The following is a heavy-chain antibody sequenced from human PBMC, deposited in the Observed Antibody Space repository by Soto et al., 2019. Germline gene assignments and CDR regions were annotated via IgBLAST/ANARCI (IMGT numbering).Heavy chain of an antibody. D-gene: IGHD2-15*01. V-gene: IGHV3-33*01. CDR3: ARIDCTGNSCRPYAYYGLDV. J-gene: IGHJ6*02. CDR1: GFTFNTYG. CDR2: IWYDGGIK. Sequence: QGQLVESGGGVVQPGRSLRLSCAASGFTFNTYGMHWVRQAPGKGLEWVAVIWYDGGIKYYADSAKGRFTVSRDNSRNTLYLQMNRLRVEDTAVYYCARIDCTGNSCRPYAYYGLDVWGQGTTVTVSS.